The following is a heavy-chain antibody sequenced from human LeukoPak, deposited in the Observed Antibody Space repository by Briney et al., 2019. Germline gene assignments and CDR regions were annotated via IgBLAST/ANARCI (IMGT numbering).Heavy chain of an antibody. Sequence: GGSLRLSCAASGFTFSSYSMNWVRQAPGKGLEWVSYISSSSTIYYADSVKGRFTISRDNAKNSLYLQMNSLRAEDTAVYYCARDCSSWYTCGWFDPWGQGTLVTVSS. J-gene: IGHJ5*02. CDR3: ARDCSSWYTCGWFDP. V-gene: IGHV3-48*01. CDR2: ISSSSTI. CDR1: GFTFSSYS. D-gene: IGHD6-13*01.